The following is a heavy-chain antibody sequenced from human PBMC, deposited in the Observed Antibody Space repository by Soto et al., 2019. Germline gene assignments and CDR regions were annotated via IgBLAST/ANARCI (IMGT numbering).Heavy chain of an antibody. J-gene: IGHJ4*02. V-gene: IGHV3-23*01. CDR2: ISGGGGRT. CDR1: GFTFSSFA. CDR3: ARGFSAGKGSPPDF. D-gene: IGHD6-13*01. Sequence: GALRLSCAGPGFTFSSFAMSWGRPAPGEGVEWGSAISGGGGRTNTADTGKGRVTIYRDNSKNKLYLKMSSLRAEDTAVYYCARGFSAGKGSPPDFWGQGSLVSVS.